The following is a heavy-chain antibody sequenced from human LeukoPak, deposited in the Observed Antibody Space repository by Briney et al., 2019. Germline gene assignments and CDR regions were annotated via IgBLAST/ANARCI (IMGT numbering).Heavy chain of an antibody. V-gene: IGHV3-20*04. J-gene: IGHJ3*02. CDR1: GFTFDDYG. CDR3: ARGGGYCSGGSCYFDAFDI. CDR2: INWNGGST. Sequence: GGSLRLSCAASGFTFDDYGMSWVRQAPGKGLEWVSGINWNGGSTGYADSVKGRFTISRDNAKNSLYLQMNSLRAEDTALYYCARGGGYCSGGSCYFDAFDIWGQGTTVTVSS. D-gene: IGHD2-15*01.